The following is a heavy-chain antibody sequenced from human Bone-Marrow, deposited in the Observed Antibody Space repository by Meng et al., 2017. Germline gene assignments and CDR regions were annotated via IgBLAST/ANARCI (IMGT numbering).Heavy chain of an antibody. J-gene: IGHJ3*01. CDR2: IYHSGTT. D-gene: IGHD3-22*01. V-gene: IGHV4-38-2*02. CDR3: ARLQRISLTVVL. CDR1: GYSISSGYY. Sequence: GSLRLSCTVSGYSISSGYYWGWIRQPPGKGLEWIGSIYHSGTTYYNPSLTSRLTITPDTSKNQISLTLSSVTAADTAVYYCARLQRISLTVVLWGQGTMVTVSS.